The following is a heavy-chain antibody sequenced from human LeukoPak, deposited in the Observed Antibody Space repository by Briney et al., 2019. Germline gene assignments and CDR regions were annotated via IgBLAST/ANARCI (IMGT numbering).Heavy chain of an antibody. CDR3: ARGYNWVSPTRNFYYMDV. Sequence: PETLSLTCTVSGGSISSYYWSWIRQPAGKGLEWIGRIFTSGSTNYNASLRSRVTMSVATSKNQFSLKLSSVTAADTAVYYCARGYNWVSPTRNFYYMDVWGKGTTVTVPS. J-gene: IGHJ6*03. CDR1: GGSISSYY. V-gene: IGHV4-4*07. CDR2: IFTSGST. D-gene: IGHD1-20*01.